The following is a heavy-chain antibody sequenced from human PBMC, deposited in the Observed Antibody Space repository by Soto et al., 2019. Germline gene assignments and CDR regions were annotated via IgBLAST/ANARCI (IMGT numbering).Heavy chain of an antibody. D-gene: IGHD3-10*01. J-gene: IGHJ6*02. CDR3: ARGGGRPDYGMDV. V-gene: IGHV1-2*02. CDR1: GYTFTGYY. CDR2: INPNSGVT. Sequence: ASVKVSCKASGYTFTGYYMHWVRQAPGQGLGWMGWINPNSGVTNYAQKFQGRVTMTRDTSISTAYMELSRLRSDDTAVYYGARGGGRPDYGMDVWGQGTTVTVSS.